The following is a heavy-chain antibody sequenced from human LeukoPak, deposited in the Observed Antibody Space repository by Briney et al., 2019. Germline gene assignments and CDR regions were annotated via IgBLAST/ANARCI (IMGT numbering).Heavy chain of an antibody. CDR2: IIPIFGTA. CDR3: AREAITIFGVVRTQTTYGPHRFDP. J-gene: IGHJ5*02. CDR1: GGTFSSYA. D-gene: IGHD3-3*01. V-gene: IGHV1-69*06. Sequence: EASVKVSRKASGGTFSSYAISWVRQAPGQGLEWMGGIIPIFGTANYAQKFQGRVTITADKSTSTAYMELSSLRSDDTAVYYCAREAITIFGVVRTQTTYGPHRFDPWGQGTLVTVSS.